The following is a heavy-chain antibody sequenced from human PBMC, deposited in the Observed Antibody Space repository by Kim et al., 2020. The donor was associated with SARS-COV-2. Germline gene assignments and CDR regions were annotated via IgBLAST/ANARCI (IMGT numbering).Heavy chain of an antibody. CDR2: ISSSSSTI. D-gene: IGHD3-10*01. CDR1: GFTFSSYS. CDR3: ARTMVRGVILGAYYYYYGMDV. J-gene: IGHJ6*02. V-gene: IGHV3-48*04. Sequence: GGSLRLSCAASGFTFSSYSMNWVRQAPGKGLEWVSYISSSSSTIYYADSVKGRFTISRDNAKNSLYLQMNSLRAEDTAVYYCARTMVRGVILGAYYYYYGMDVWGQGTTVTVSS.